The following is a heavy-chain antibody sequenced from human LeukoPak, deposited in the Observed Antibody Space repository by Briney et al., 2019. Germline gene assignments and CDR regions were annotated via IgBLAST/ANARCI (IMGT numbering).Heavy chain of an antibody. D-gene: IGHD3-10*01. CDR2: IYYSGST. V-gene: IGHV4-39*01. CDR1: GGSISSSSYY. CDR3: ARGNPPYYYGSGSSNWFDP. J-gene: IGHJ5*02. Sequence: SETLSLTCTVSGGSISSSSYYWGWIRQPPGKGLEWIGSIYYSGSTYYNPSLKSRVTISVDTSKNQFSLQLNSVTPEDTAVYYCARGNPPYYYGSGSSNWFDPWGQGTLVTVSS.